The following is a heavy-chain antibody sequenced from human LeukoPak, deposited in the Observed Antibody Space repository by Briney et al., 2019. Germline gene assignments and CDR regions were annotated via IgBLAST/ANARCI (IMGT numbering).Heavy chain of an antibody. Sequence: SETLSLTCTVSGGSISSYCWSWIRQPPGKGLEWIGYIYYSGSTNYNPSLKSRVTISVDTSKNQFSLRLSSVTAADAAVYYCASPNGVSIDYWGRGILVTVSS. D-gene: IGHD3-10*01. CDR2: IYYSGST. J-gene: IGHJ4*02. CDR1: GGSISSYC. CDR3: ASPNGVSIDY. V-gene: IGHV4-59*12.